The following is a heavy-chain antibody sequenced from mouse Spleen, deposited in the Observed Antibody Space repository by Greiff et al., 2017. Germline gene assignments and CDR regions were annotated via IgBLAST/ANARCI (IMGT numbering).Heavy chain of an antibody. CDR3: ARDYGSDYYAMDY. J-gene: IGHJ4*01. CDR1: GYTFTSYW. CDR2: IYPGSGST. V-gene: IGHV1-55*01. Sequence: QLQQSGAELVKPGASVKMSCKASGYTFTSYWITWVKQRPGQGLEWIGDIYPGSGSTNYNEKFKSKATLTVDTSSSTAYMQLSSLTSEDSAVYYCARDYGSDYYAMDYWGQGTSVTVSS. D-gene: IGHD1-1*01.